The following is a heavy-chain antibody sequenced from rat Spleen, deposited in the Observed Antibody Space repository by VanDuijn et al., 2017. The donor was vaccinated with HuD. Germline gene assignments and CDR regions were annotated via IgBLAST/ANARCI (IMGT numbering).Heavy chain of an antibody. CDR1: GFTFSNYY. CDR2: INTGGGNT. CDR3: ARHRLLHLDY. J-gene: IGHJ2*01. Sequence: EVQLVESGGGLVQPGRSMKLSCSASGFTFSNYYMAWVRQAPTKGLEWVASINTGGGNTYYRDSVKGRFTISRDNTKSTLYLQMDSLRSEDTATYYCARHRLLHLDYWGQGVMVTVSS. D-gene: IGHD1-1*01. V-gene: IGHV5-25*01.